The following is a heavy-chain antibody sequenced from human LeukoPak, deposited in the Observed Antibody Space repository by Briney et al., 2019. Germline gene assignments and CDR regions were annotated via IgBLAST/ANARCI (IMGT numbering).Heavy chain of an antibody. CDR1: GYSFTSYW. Sequence: GESLQISCKGSGYSFTSYWIGWGRQMPGKGLEWMGIIYPGDSDTRYSPSFQGQVTISADKSISTAYLQWSSLKASDTAMYYCARQSRGCSYGMDVWGQGTTVTVSS. CDR2: IYPGDSDT. V-gene: IGHV5-51*01. CDR3: ARQSRGCSYGMDV. D-gene: IGHD5-18*01. J-gene: IGHJ6*02.